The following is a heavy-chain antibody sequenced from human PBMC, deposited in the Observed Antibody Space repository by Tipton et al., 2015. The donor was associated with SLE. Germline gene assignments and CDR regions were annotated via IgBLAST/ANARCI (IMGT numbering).Heavy chain of an antibody. CDR2: ISGYNGNT. Sequence: QVQLVQSGAEVKKPGASVKVSCKASGYTFTNHGISWVRQAPGQGLEWMGWISGYNGNTKYAQKLQGRVTMTTHTSTTTAYMELRSLRSDDTAVYYCARSYYGSRHYYTHADHWGQGTQVTVSS. CDR3: ARSYYGSRHYYTHADH. CDR1: GYTFTNHG. J-gene: IGHJ4*02. D-gene: IGHD3-10*01. V-gene: IGHV1-18*01.